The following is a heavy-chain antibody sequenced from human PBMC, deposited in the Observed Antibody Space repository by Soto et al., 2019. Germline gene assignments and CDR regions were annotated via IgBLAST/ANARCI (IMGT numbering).Heavy chain of an antibody. CDR1: GFSFSSYW. V-gene: IGHV3-7*01. CDR2: IKRIGSDK. Sequence: DVQLVESGGGLVQPGGSLRLSCAASGFSFSSYWMTWVRRAAGKGLEWVANIKRIGSDKNYLDSVKGRFTISRDNARNSVSLQMDSLRAEDTAVYYCARDDQRPTMDVWGRGTTVIVSS. J-gene: IGHJ6*03. CDR3: ARDDQRPTMDV. D-gene: IGHD1-1*01.